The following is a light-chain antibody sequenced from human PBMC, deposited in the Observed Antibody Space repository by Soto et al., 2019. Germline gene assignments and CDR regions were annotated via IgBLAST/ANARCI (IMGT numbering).Light chain of an antibody. Sequence: EVVMTQSPATLSVSPGERATLSCRASQTVSRNLAWYQQRPGQAPRLLIYDVFTRAAGIPARFSGSGSETEFTLTIRRLQSEDFAVYYCQHYNYWPPKTFGQGTKVDIK. CDR2: DVF. CDR3: QHYNYWPPKT. J-gene: IGKJ1*01. V-gene: IGKV3-15*01. CDR1: QTVSRN.